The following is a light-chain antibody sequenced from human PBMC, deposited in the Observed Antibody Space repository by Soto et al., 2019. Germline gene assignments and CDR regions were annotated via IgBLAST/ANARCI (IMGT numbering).Light chain of an antibody. V-gene: IGLV2-14*01. CDR1: SSDVGGYNY. CDR2: DVS. J-gene: IGLJ1*01. Sequence: QSVLTQPASVSGSPGQSITISCTGTSSDVGGYNYVSWYQQHPGKAPKLMIYDVSYRPSGVSNRFSGSKSDNTASLTISGLQAEDEADYYCSSYTSSSTPYVFGTGTRSPS. CDR3: SSYTSSSTPYV.